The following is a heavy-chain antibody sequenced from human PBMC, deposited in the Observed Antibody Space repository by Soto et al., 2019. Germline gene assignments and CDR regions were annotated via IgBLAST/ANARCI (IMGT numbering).Heavy chain of an antibody. Sequence: GESLKISCKGSGYSFTSYWISWVRQMPGKGLEWMGRIDPSDSYTNYSPPFQGHVTISADKSISTAYLQWSSLKASDTAMYYCARHRYSRSYRRGRLDHWGQGTLVTVSS. CDR3: ARHRYSRSYRRGRLDH. CDR2: IDPSDSYT. V-gene: IGHV5-10-1*01. D-gene: IGHD1-26*01. J-gene: IGHJ4*02. CDR1: GYSFTSYW.